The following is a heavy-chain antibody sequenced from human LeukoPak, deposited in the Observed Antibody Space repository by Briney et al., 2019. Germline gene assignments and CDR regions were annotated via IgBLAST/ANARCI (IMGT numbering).Heavy chain of an antibody. V-gene: IGHV3-30-3*01. CDR1: GFTFSSYA. CDR3: ASPTTQYSSGLRGYDY. D-gene: IGHD6-19*01. Sequence: GGSLRLSCASSGFTFSSYAMHWVRQAPGRGLEGVVVISYDGSNKYYADSVKDRFTISRDNSKTTLYLQMNSLRAEDTAVYYCASPTTQYSSGLRGYDYCGQGTLVTASS. J-gene: IGHJ4*02. CDR2: ISYDGSNK.